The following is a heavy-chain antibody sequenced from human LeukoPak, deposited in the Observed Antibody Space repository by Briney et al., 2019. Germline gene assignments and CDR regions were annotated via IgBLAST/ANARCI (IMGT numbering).Heavy chain of an antibody. V-gene: IGHV4-30-4*01. CDR1: GGSIRSDDDY. CDR3: ARRRGDNKTYYFDY. Sequence: PSQTLSLTCTVSGGSIRSDDDYWSWIRQPQEGGLEWIGYIYYSGSTYYNPSLRSRLSISVDTSKNQFSLKQSSVTAADTAVYYCARRRGDNKTYYFDYWGQGTLVTVSS. CDR2: IYYSGST. D-gene: IGHD3-16*01. J-gene: IGHJ4*02.